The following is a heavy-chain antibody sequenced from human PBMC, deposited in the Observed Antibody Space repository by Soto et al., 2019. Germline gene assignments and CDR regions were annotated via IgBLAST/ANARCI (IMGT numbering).Heavy chain of an antibody. V-gene: IGHV3-30*03. Sequence: QVQLVESGGGVVQPGRSLRLSCAASGFTFTTFGMHWVRQAPGKGLEWVAVISNDGSNKYYADSVKGRFAISRDNSQNTLYLQMNSLRADDTAVYYCASHRSGWYEGNFDYWGQGTLVTVSS. CDR2: ISNDGSNK. J-gene: IGHJ4*02. CDR3: ASHRSGWYEGNFDY. D-gene: IGHD6-19*01. CDR1: GFTFTTFG.